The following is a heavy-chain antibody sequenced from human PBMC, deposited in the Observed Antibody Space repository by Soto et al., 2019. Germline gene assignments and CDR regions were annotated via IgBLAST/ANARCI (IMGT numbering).Heavy chain of an antibody. CDR3: AKVERDRYSRGWYEFGY. CDR2: ISASGDST. D-gene: IGHD6-19*01. V-gene: IGHV3-23*01. Sequence: PGGSLRLSCAASGFTFISYAMSWVRQAPGKGLEWVSTISASGDSTYYADSVKGRFTLSRDNSKTTLYLQINSLRAEDTAVYYCAKVERDRYSRGWYEFGYWGQGTLVTVSS. J-gene: IGHJ4*02. CDR1: GFTFISYA.